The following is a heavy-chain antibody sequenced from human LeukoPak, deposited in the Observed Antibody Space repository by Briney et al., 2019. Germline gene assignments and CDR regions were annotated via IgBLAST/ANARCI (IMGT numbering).Heavy chain of an antibody. V-gene: IGHV1-2*02. CDR3: ARAGLGYCTNGVCYLDY. CDR1: GYTFTGYY. CDR2: INPNSGGT. D-gene: IGHD2-8*01. J-gene: IGHJ4*02. Sequence: ASVKVSCKASGYTFTGYYMHWVRQAPGQGLEWMGWINPNSGGTDYAQKFQGRVTMTRDTSISTAYMELSRLRSDDTAVYYCARAGLGYCTNGVCYLDYWGQGTLVTVSS.